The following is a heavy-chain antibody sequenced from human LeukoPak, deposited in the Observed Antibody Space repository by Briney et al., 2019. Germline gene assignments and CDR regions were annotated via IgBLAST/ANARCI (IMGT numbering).Heavy chain of an antibody. CDR2: ITADGSTT. D-gene: IGHD3-10*01. V-gene: IGHV3-74*01. Sequence: PGGSLRLSCPASGFTFSSYAMSWVRQAPGKGLVWVSRITADGSTTRYADSVKGRFTISRDNAKNTLYLQMNSLRAEDTAVYYCARYYGSGTYALDYWGQGTLVTVSS. J-gene: IGHJ4*02. CDR3: ARYYGSGTYALDY. CDR1: GFTFSSYA.